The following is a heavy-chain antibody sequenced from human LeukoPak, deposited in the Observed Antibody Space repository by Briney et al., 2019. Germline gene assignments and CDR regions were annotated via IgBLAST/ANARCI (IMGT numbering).Heavy chain of an antibody. CDR3: ARLGCSGSSCYAVGDWFDP. D-gene: IGHD2-15*01. J-gene: IGHJ5*02. CDR2: IYYSGST. CDR1: GGSISSSSYY. Sequence: SETLSLTCTVSGGSISSSSYYWGWIRQPPGKGLEWIGSIYYSGSTYYNPSLKSRVTISVDTSKNQFSLKLSSVTAADTAVYYCARLGCSGSSCYAVGDWFDPWGQGTLVTVSS. V-gene: IGHV4-39*07.